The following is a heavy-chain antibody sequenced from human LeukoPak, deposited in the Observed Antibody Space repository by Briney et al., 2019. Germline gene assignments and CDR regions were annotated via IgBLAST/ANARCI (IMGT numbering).Heavy chain of an antibody. Sequence: ASVKVSCKVSGHTLTKLSIQWVRQAPGKGLEWMGGFDPEDGEAIYAQNFLGRVTMTEDTSTDTAYMELRSLRSDDTAGYYCAKPQHIVVVGDAFDIWGQGTMVTVSS. CDR2: FDPEDGEA. J-gene: IGHJ3*02. D-gene: IGHD2-15*01. CDR1: GHTLTKLS. V-gene: IGHV1-24*01. CDR3: AKPQHIVVVGDAFDI.